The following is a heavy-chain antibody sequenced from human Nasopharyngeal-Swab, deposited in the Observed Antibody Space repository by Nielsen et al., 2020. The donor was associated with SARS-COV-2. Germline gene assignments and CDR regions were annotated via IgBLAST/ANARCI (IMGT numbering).Heavy chain of an antibody. CDR1: GFTFSSFG. Sequence: GGSLRLSCAASGFTFSSFGMHWVRQAPGKGLEWAAFIAHDASNEYYGDSVKGRFSISRDSSKNTLYLQMDSLRGEDTAMYFCARDRSGETGTVGADWGQGTLVTVSS. D-gene: IGHD1-7*01. J-gene: IGHJ4*02. CDR2: IAHDASNE. V-gene: IGHV3-30*03. CDR3: ARDRSGETGTVGAD.